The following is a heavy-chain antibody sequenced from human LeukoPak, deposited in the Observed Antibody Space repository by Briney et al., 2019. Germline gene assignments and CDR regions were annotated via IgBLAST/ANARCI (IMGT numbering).Heavy chain of an antibody. CDR2: IRYDGSNK. Sequence: PGGSLRLSCAASGFTFSSYGMHWVRQAPGKGLEWVAFIRYDGSNKYYADSVKGRFIISRDNSKNTLYLQMNSLRAEDTAVYYCARIGYGSGSYYSWLYYYYYMDVWGKGTTVTISS. J-gene: IGHJ6*03. D-gene: IGHD3-10*01. CDR1: GFTFSSYG. CDR3: ARIGYGSGSYYSWLYYYYYMDV. V-gene: IGHV3-30*02.